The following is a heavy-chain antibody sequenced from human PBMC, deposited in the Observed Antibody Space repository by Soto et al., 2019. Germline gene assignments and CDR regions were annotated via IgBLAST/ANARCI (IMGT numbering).Heavy chain of an antibody. CDR2: MYTKERT. CDR3: ARDDYKDGGNNWFDP. V-gene: IGHV4-4*07. CDR1: GGSITNYY. Sequence: PSETLSLTCTVSGGSITNYYWSWIRQPARKGLEWIGRMYTKERTNYNLSFESRVTMSVDTSKNQFSLKLNAVTAADTAVYYCARDDYKDGGNNWFDPWGQGTLVTVSS. D-gene: IGHD3-16*01. J-gene: IGHJ5*02.